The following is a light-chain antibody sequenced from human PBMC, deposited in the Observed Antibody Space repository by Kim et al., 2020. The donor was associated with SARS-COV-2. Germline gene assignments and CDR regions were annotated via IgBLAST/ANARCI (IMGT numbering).Light chain of an antibody. CDR3: QRYYNAPLT. CDR1: QSLFSTSNKKKF. V-gene: IGKV4-1*01. J-gene: IGKJ4*01. Sequence: RPPIYCKSSQSLFSTSNKKKFLGWFQQKPGQPPKLLIYWASARESGVPDRFSASGSETHCTLTISSLQAEDVALYYCQRYYNAPLTFGGGTKLEI. CDR2: WAS.